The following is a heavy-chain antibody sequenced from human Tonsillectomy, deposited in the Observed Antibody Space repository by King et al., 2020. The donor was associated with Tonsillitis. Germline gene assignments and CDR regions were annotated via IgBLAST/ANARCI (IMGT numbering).Heavy chain of an antibody. CDR3: AKPRAYPSYYFDY. CDR1: GFTFSSYA. Sequence: VQLVESGGGLVQPGGSLRLSCAASGFTFSSYAMSWVRQAPGKGLEWVSAISGSGGSTYYADSVKGRFTISRDNSKNTLYLKSNSLRAEDTAVYYCAKPRAYPSYYFDYWGQGTLVTVSS. V-gene: IGHV3-23*04. J-gene: IGHJ4*02. D-gene: IGHD2-21*01. CDR2: ISGSGGST.